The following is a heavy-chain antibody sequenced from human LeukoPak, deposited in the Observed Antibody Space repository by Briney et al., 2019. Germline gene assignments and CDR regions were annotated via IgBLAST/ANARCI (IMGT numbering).Heavy chain of an antibody. Sequence: SVKVSCKASGGTFSSYAISWVRQAPGQGLEWTGGIIPIFGTANYAQKFQGRVTITADESTSTAYMELSSLRSEDTAVYYCARGMIVVVQSYAFDIWGQGTMVTVSS. D-gene: IGHD3-22*01. V-gene: IGHV1-69*13. CDR3: ARGMIVVVQSYAFDI. CDR2: IIPIFGTA. CDR1: GGTFSSYA. J-gene: IGHJ3*02.